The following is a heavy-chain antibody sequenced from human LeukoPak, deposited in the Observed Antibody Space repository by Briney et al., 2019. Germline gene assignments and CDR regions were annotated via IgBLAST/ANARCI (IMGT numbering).Heavy chain of an antibody. Sequence: SGGSLRLSCAASGFTFRNFAMHWGRQAPGKGLESVAVISHDGNSKYSADSVKGRFTISRDNSKNTLYLQMDSLRVEDTAVYYCAKDRSYSGYEPLDYWGQGTLVTVSS. V-gene: IGHV3-30*04. CDR3: AKDRSYSGYEPLDY. CDR2: ISHDGNSK. J-gene: IGHJ4*02. D-gene: IGHD1-26*01. CDR1: GFTFRNFA.